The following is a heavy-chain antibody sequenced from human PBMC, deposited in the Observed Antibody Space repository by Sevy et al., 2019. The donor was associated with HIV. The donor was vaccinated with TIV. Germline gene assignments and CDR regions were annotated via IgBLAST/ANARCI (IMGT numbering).Heavy chain of an antibody. D-gene: IGHD2-2*01. CDR1: GFTFSSYA. CDR2: ISYDGSNK. CDR3: ARDIIVVVPAAITGYYYYGMDV. J-gene: IGHJ6*02. V-gene: IGHV3-30*04. Sequence: GGSLRLSCAASGFTFSSYAMHWVRQAPGKGLEWVAVISYDGSNKYYADSVKGRFTISRDNSKKTLYLQMNSLRAEDTAVYYCARDIIVVVPAAITGYYYYGMDVWGQGTTVTVSS.